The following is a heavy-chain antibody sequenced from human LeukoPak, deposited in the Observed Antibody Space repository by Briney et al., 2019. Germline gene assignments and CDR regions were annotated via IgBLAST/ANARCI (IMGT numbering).Heavy chain of an antibody. D-gene: IGHD3-16*01. J-gene: IGHJ6*02. Sequence: GGSLRLSCAASGLAFNSYGMSWVRQAPGKGLEWVSAISDSAVNTYYAASVKGRFTVSRDNSNSTLYLQMNSLRAEDTAVYYCAKSPFILKLRSGELWLYPMDVWGQGTTVTVSS. CDR3: AKSPFILKLRSGELWLYPMDV. CDR2: ISDSAVNT. V-gene: IGHV3-23*01. CDR1: GLAFNSYG.